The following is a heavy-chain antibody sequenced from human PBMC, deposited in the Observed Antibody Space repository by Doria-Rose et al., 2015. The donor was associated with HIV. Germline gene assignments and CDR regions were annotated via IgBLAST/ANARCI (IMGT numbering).Heavy chain of an antibody. CDR3: ARGRSAIPYFDY. CDR1: GGSFSVYY. Sequence: KPSETLSLTCAVYGGSFSVYYWSWIRQPPGKGLEWIGEINHSGNTNYNPSLKSRVTISVDTSKNQFSLNLTSVTAADMAIYYCARGRSAIPYFDYWGLGTLVTVSS. V-gene: IGHV4-34*01. D-gene: IGHD2-21*01. J-gene: IGHJ4*02. CDR2: INHSGNT.